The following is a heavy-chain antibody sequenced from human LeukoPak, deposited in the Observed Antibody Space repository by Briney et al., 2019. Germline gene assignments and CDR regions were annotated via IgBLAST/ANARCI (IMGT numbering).Heavy chain of an antibody. CDR3: ARNYYDSSGYYSLIDY. Sequence: PSETLSLTCTVSGGSISSYYWSWIRQPAGKGLEWIGRIYTSGSTNYNPSLKSRVTMSVDTSKNQFTLKLSFVTAADTAGYYCARNYYDSSGYYSLIDYWGQGTLVTVSS. CDR2: IYTSGST. V-gene: IGHV4-4*07. J-gene: IGHJ4*02. D-gene: IGHD3-22*01. CDR1: GGSISSYY.